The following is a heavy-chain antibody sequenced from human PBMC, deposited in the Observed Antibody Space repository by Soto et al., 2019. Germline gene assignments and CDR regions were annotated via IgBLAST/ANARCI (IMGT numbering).Heavy chain of an antibody. J-gene: IGHJ6*02. CDR1: GGSFSCYY. CDR2: INHSGST. CDR3: ARAPRKGYYDSSGYYRYYYYYGMDV. D-gene: IGHD3-22*01. Sequence: PSETLSLTCAVYGGSFSCYYWSWIRQPPGKGLEWIGEINHSGSTNYNPSLKSRVTISVDTSKNQFSLKLSSVTAADTAVYYCARAPRKGYYDSSGYYRYYYYYGMDVWGQGTTVTVSS. V-gene: IGHV4-34*01.